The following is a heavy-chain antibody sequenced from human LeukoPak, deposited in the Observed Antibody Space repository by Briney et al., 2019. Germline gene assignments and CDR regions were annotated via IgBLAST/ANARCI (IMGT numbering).Heavy chain of an antibody. D-gene: IGHD3-10*01. CDR1: GFTFGDYA. J-gene: IGHJ5*02. V-gene: IGHV3-49*04. CDR3: TRVAYGSGSYYNDP. Sequence: GGSLRLSCTASGFTFGDYAMTWVRQAPGKGLEWVSFIRSKAYGGTTEYAASVKGRFTISRDDSESIAYLQMNSLKTEDTAVYYCTRVAYGSGSYYNDPWGQGTLVTVSS. CDR2: IRSKAYGGTT.